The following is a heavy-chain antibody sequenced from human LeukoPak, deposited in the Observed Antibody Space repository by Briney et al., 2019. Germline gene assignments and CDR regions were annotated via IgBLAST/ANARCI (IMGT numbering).Heavy chain of an antibody. CDR2: IRSKAYGGTT. V-gene: IGHV3-49*04. D-gene: IGHD3-10*01. J-gene: IGHJ4*02. CDR3: TRDRFTGVLLWFGELE. CDR1: GFSFDDYA. Sequence: PGRSLRLSCAASGFSFDDYAMHWVRQAPGKGLEWVGFIRSKAYGGTTEYAASVKGRFTISRDDSKSIAYLQMNSLKTEDTAVYYCTRDRFTGVLLWFGELEWGQGTLVTVSS.